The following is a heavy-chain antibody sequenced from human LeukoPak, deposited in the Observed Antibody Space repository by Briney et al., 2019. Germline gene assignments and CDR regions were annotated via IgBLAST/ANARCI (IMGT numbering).Heavy chain of an antibody. CDR1: GFTFSDYS. V-gene: IGHV3-48*01. D-gene: IGHD3-22*01. Sequence: PGGSLRLSCAASGFTFSDYSTNWVRQAPGKGLEWVSYISSSGSAIYYADSVKGRFTISRDNAKNSLYLQMNSLRAEDTAVYYCARGRSGYYYACDSWGQGTLVTASS. J-gene: IGHJ4*02. CDR2: ISSSGSAI. CDR3: ARGRSGYYYACDS.